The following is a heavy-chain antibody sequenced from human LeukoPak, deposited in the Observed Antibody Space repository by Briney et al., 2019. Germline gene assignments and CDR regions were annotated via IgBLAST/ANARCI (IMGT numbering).Heavy chain of an antibody. CDR3: ASHLNLDY. J-gene: IGHJ4*02. V-gene: IGHV3-48*01. CDR1: GFTFSSYS. CDR2: IHSSGRTI. Sequence: GGSLRLSCAASGFTFSSYSMNWVRQAPGKGLEWVSYIHSSGRTIYYADSVKGRFTISRDNAKNSLYLQMNSLRAEDTAVYYCASHLNLDYWGQGTLVTVSS.